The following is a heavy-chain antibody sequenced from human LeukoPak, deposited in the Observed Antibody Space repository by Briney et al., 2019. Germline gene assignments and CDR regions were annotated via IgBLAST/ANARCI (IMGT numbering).Heavy chain of an antibody. CDR2: ISSSSSYI. CDR1: GFTFSSYS. CDR3: AHYDSSAYHAFDI. D-gene: IGHD3-22*01. J-gene: IGHJ3*02. V-gene: IGHV3-21*01. Sequence: GGSLRLSCAASGFTFSSYSMNWVRQAPGKGLEWVSSISSSSSYIYYADSVKGRFTNSRDNAKNSLYLQMNSLRAEDTAVYYCAHYDSSAYHAFDIWGQGTMVTVSS.